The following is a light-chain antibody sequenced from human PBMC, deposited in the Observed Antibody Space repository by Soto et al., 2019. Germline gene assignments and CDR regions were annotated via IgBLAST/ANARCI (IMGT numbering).Light chain of an antibody. CDR1: QCVLYNSNNKNY. Sequence: DILMTRSPDSLSVSLGERATINCKSSQCVLYNSNNKNYLAWYQQKPGQTPRLLIHGASTRATGIAARFSGSGSGTEFTLTISGLQSEDFAAYYCQQYNNWPVTFGGGTKVDIK. J-gene: IGKJ4*01. CDR2: GAS. CDR3: QQYNNWPVT. V-gene: IGKV4-1*01.